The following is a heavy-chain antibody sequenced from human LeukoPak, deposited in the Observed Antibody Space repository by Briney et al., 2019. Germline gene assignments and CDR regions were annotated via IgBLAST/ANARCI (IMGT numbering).Heavy chain of an antibody. V-gene: IGHV3-23*01. J-gene: IGHJ3*02. CDR3: ARSRRGKVGATREGAFDI. D-gene: IGHD1-26*01. CDR1: GFPFSNYG. Sequence: PGGSLRLSCAASGFPFSNYGMSWVRQAPGKGLEWVSAISGSGDTTYFADSVKGRFTISRDNSKNTLYLQMNSLRAEDTAVYYCARSRRGKVGATREGAFDIWGQGTMVTVSS. CDR2: ISGSGDTT.